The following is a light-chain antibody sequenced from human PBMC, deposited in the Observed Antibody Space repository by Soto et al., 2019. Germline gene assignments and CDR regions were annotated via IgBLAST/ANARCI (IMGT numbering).Light chain of an antibody. CDR1: QSVSSY. J-gene: IGKJ1*01. CDR2: DAS. Sequence: EIVLTQSPATLSLSPGERATLSCRASQSVSSYLAWYQQKPGQAPRLLIYDASNRATGIPARFSGSGSGTDFTLTISSLEPEDFALYYCQQRSNWPWTFGQGTKV. CDR3: QQRSNWPWT. V-gene: IGKV3-11*01.